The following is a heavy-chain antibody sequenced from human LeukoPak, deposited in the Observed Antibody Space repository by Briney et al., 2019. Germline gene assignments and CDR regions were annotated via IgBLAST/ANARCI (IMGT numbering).Heavy chain of an antibody. CDR3: ARCSLTCYSLAH. CDR1: GGTFSSHA. V-gene: IGHV1-18*01. Sequence: ASVKVSCKASGGTFSSHAIRWVRQAPGQGLEWMGWISTYNDNTDYAQKFHGRVTMTTDTSTSTAYMELRSLTSDDTAVYYCARCSLTCYSLAHWGQGTLVTVSS. CDR2: ISTYNDNT. D-gene: IGHD2-15*01. J-gene: IGHJ5*02.